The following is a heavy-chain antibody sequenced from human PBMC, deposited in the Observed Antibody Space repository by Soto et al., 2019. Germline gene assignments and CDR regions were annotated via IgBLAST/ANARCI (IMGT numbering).Heavy chain of an antibody. D-gene: IGHD1-1*01. V-gene: IGHV3-11*03. CDR3: ARRYNWNDDAFDI. CDR1: GFTFSDYY. CDR2: ISSSSSYT. Sequence: PGGSLRLSCAASGFTFSDYYMSWIRQAPGKGLEWVSYISSSSSYTNYADSVKGRFTISRDNAKNSLYLQMNSLRAEDTAVYYCARRYNWNDDAFDIYGQATMVTLPS. J-gene: IGHJ3*02.